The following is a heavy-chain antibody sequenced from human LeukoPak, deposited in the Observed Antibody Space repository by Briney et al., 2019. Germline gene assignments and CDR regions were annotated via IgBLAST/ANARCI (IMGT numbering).Heavy chain of an antibody. CDR1: GLTFSDYE. CDR2: ISTSGSTT. CDR3: ARGALHVFDY. V-gene: IGHV3-48*03. J-gene: IGHJ4*02. D-gene: IGHD3-10*02. Sequence: GGSLGLSCAASGLTFSDYEINWVRQAPGKGLEWVSCISTSGSTTYYADSVKGRFTISRDNAKNSLFLQMNTLTAEDTAVYYCARGALHVFDYWGQGTPVTVSS.